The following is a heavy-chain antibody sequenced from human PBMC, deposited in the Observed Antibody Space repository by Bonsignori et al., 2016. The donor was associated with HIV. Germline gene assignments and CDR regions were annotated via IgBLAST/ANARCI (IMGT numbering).Heavy chain of an antibody. CDR2: MFDSGST. CDR3: ARSDWGVQWDS. V-gene: IGHV4-59*01. D-gene: IGHD3/OR15-3a*01. J-gene: IGHJ4*02. Sequence: WIRQPPGKGLEWIGYMFDSGSTTYNPSLKSRVTISAGTSKNQFSLKLTSVTAADTAVYYCARSDWGVQWDSWGQGALVTVSS.